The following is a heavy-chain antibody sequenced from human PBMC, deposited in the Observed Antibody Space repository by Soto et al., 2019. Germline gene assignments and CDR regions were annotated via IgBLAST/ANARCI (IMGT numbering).Heavy chain of an antibody. J-gene: IGHJ6*02. V-gene: IGHV4-61*01. Sequence: QVRLQESGPGLVKPSETLSLSCLVSGDSVGNGPYYWSWIRQSPGEGLEWIAYIYYSGSTNVNPSLESRVNISIDMSKNQFFLELRSVTAADAAVYFCARVGSSCHSAGCYYYYGLGVWGQGTTVAISS. D-gene: IGHD6-19*01. CDR2: IYYSGST. CDR3: ARVGSSCHSAGCYYYYGLGV. CDR1: GDSVGNGPYY.